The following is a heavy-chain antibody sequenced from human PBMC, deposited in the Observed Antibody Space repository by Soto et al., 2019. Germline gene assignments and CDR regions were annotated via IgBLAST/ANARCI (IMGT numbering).Heavy chain of an antibody. J-gene: IGHJ3*02. CDR1: GYSFTSYW. D-gene: IGHD6-19*01. V-gene: IGHV5-51*01. CDR3: ARRLAGTSDVFDI. CDR2: IYPGGSDT. Sequence: PGESLKISCQGSGYSFTSYWIGWVRQMPGKGLEWMGIIYPGGSDTRYSPSFQGQVTISADKSISTAYLQWSSPKASDTAIYYCARRLAGTSDVFDIWGQGPMVTVSS.